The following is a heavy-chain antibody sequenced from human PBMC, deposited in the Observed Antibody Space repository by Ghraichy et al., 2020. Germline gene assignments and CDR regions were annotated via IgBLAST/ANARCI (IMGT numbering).Heavy chain of an antibody. CDR3: ARVGAVAGTWFDP. CDR2: ISGSSSYI. CDR1: GFVFSEHY. Sequence: GESLNISCEASGFVFSEHYMTWIRRAPGKGLEWISSISGSSSYIFYAESVKGRFTISRDNAKSSMYLQLSSLRVDDTGVYHCARVGAVAGTWFDPWGQGTLVTVSS. J-gene: IGHJ5*02. V-gene: IGHV3-11*06. D-gene: IGHD6-19*01.